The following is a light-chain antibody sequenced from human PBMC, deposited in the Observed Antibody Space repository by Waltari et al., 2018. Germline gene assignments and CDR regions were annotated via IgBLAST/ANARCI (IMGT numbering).Light chain of an antibody. J-gene: IGKJ3*01. Sequence: DIQMTQSPSSLSASVGDRVTITCRASQSISSYLNWYKQKPGKAPKLLIYAASSLQIGVPSRFSGSGSGTDFTLTISSLQPEDVATYYCQQSYSTPITFGPGTKVDIK. CDR1: QSISSY. CDR2: AAS. V-gene: IGKV1-39*01. CDR3: QQSYSTPIT.